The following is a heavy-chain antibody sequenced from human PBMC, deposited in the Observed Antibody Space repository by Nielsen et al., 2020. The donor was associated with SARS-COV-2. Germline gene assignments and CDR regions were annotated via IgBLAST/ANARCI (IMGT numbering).Heavy chain of an antibody. J-gene: IGHJ5*02. Sequence: WIRQPPGKGLEWAAVISYDGSNKYYADSVKGRFTISRDNSKNTLYLQMNSLRAEDTAVYYCARSYRRYCSSTSCYTGINWFDPWGQGTLVTVSS. D-gene: IGHD2-2*02. CDR3: ARSYRRYCSSTSCYTGINWFDP. V-gene: IGHV3-33*05. CDR2: ISYDGSNK.